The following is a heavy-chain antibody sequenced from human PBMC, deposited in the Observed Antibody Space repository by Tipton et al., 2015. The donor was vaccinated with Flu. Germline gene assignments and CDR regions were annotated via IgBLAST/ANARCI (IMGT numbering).Heavy chain of an antibody. CDR3: AREGSSIYLFDY. V-gene: IGHV6-1*01. CDR1: GDSVSSNTAA. Sequence: GLVKPSHILSLTCAISGDSVSSNTAAWTWIRQSPSRGLEWLGRTYYRSKWYQNYAVSVKSRITIHPDTSENQFSLQLNPGTPEDTAVYYCAREGSSIYLFDYWGQGTLVTVSS. J-gene: IGHJ4*02. CDR2: TYYRSKWYQ. D-gene: IGHD6-13*01.